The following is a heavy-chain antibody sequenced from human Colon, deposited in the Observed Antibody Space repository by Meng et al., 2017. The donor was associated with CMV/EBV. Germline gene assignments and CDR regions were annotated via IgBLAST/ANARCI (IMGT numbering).Heavy chain of an antibody. V-gene: IGHV4-31*02. CDR2: MYYSGTA. J-gene: IGHJ5*02. CDR1: GSISSTTYY. Sequence: GSISSTTYYWTWVRQHPGKGLEWVGYMYYSGTAYHNPFLKSRLTISLDTSKNLCSMKLNSVTAADTAVYYCARHRDHHYPNFAFDLWGQGILVTVSS. CDR3: ARHRDHHYPNFAFDL. D-gene: IGHD1-1*01.